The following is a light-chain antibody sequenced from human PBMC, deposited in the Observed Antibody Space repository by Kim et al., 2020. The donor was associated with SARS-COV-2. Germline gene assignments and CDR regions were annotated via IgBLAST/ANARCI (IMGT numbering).Light chain of an antibody. CDR1: QDINDY. J-gene: IGKJ5*01. CDR3: QQYDNLPIT. V-gene: IGKV1-33*01. CDR2: GAS. Sequence: VSVGDRVTITCQASQDINDYLYWYQQKPGMAPKLLIYGASNLKTGVPSRFSGGGSGTDFTFTISSLQPEDIATYYCQQYDNLPITFGQGTRLEIK.